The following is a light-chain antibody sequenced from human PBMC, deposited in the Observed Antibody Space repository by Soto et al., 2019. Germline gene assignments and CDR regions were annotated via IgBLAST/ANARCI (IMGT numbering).Light chain of an antibody. Sequence: EIVMTQSPATLSVSPGERATLSCRASQSVSNNLAWYQQKPGQAPRLLIYGASTRATGIPARFSGRGSGTEFTLTISSLQSEDFAVYYCQQYNNWPPIFTFGPGTKVDIK. CDR3: QQYNNWPPIFT. CDR1: QSVSNN. J-gene: IGKJ3*01. V-gene: IGKV3-15*01. CDR2: GAS.